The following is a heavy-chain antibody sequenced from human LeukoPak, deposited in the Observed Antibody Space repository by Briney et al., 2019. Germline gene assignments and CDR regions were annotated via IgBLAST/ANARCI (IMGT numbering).Heavy chain of an antibody. J-gene: IGHJ6*04. CDR2: ISSSSSYI. CDR3: ARDLYYYDSSGPMDV. D-gene: IGHD3-22*01. Sequence: GGSLRLSCAASGFTFSSYSMNWGRQAPGKGLEWVSSISSSSSYIYYADSVKGRFTISRDNAKNSLYLQMNSLRAEDTAVYYCARDLYYYDSSGPMDVWGKGTTVTVSS. V-gene: IGHV3-21*01. CDR1: GFTFSSYS.